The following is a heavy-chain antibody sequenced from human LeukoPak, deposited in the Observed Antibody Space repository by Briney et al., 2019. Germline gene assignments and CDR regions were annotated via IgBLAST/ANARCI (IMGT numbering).Heavy chain of an antibody. CDR3: ARAPRGFDTEREFDY. CDR1: GGTFSSYA. V-gene: IGHV1-69*13. CDR2: IIPIFGTA. Sequence: SVKVSCKASGGTFSSYAISWVRQAPGQGLEWMGGIIPIFGTANYAQKSQGRVTITADESTSTAYMELSSLRSEDTAVYYCARAPRGFDTEREFDYWGQGTLVTVSS. J-gene: IGHJ4*02.